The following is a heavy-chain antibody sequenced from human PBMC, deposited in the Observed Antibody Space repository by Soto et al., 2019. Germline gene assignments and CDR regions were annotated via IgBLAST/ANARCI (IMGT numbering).Heavy chain of an antibody. Sequence: VASVKVSCQGSGYTFTSYGVSWVRQAPGQGLEWMGWISAYNGNTNYAQKLQGRVTMTTDTSTSTAYMELRSLRSDDTAVYYCARVWGSSWGKYWYFDLWGRGTLVTVSS. D-gene: IGHD6-13*01. CDR1: GYTFTSYG. CDR3: ARVWGSSWGKYWYFDL. J-gene: IGHJ2*01. V-gene: IGHV1-18*01. CDR2: ISAYNGNT.